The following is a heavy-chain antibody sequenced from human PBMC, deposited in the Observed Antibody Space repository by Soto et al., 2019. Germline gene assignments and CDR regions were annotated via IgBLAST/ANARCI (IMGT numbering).Heavy chain of an antibody. Sequence: VKVSCKASGGTFISYAISWVRQAPGQGLEWMGGIIPIFGTANYAQKFQGRVTITADESTSTAYMELSSLRSEDTAVYYCARAWAYYDSSGYYPKHYFDYWGQGTLVTVSS. CDR3: ARAWAYYDSSGYYPKHYFDY. J-gene: IGHJ4*02. D-gene: IGHD3-22*01. CDR1: GGTFISYA. V-gene: IGHV1-69*13. CDR2: IIPIFGTA.